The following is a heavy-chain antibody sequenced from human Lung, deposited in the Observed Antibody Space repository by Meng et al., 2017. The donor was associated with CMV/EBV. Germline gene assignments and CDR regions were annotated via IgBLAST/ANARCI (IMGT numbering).Heavy chain of an antibody. CDR2: IDPGASET. J-gene: IGHJ4*02. CDR1: GFPFSYYW. Sequence: GGSLRLXXAASGFPFSYYWMTWVRQAQGKGLEWVANIDPGASETNYVDSVKGRFTVSRDNAKNSLYLRMNSLRAEDTAVYYCVGEYYFDVWSGGTVGRSYWFDYWGQGXLVTVSS. D-gene: IGHD3-3*01. CDR3: VGEYYFDVWSGGTVGRSYWFDY. V-gene: IGHV3-7*01.